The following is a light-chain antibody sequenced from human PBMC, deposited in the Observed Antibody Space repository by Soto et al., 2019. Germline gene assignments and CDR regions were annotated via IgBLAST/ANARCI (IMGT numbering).Light chain of an antibody. Sequence: DIQMTQSPSSLSASVGDRVTITCRASQSISSYLNWYQQKPGKAPKLLIYAASSLQSGVPSRFSGSGSGTDFTLPISSLQPEDFATYYCQQSYSTRLLTFGGGTKVEIK. CDR2: AAS. V-gene: IGKV1-39*01. CDR3: QQSYSTRLLT. J-gene: IGKJ4*01. CDR1: QSISSY.